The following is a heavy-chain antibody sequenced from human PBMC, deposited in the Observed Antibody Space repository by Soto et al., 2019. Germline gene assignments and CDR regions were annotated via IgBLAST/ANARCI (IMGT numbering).Heavy chain of an antibody. V-gene: IGHV4-59*08. J-gene: IGHJ4*02. CDR2: IYYSGST. CDR3: ARMRSITMIDY. D-gene: IGHD3-22*01. Sequence: SETLSLTCTVSGGSISSYYWSWIRQPPGKGLEWIGYIYYSGSTHYNPSLKSRVTISVDTSKNQFSLKLSSVTAADTAVYYCARMRSITMIDYWGQGTLVTVSS. CDR1: GGSISSYY.